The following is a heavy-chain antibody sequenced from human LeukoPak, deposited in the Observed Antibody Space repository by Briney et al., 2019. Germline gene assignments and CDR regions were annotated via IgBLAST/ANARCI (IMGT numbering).Heavy chain of an antibody. J-gene: IGHJ4*02. CDR2: IYYSGST. CDR1: GGSISSYY. D-gene: IGHD6-13*01. Sequence: PSETLSLTCTVSGGSISSYYWSWIRQPPGKGLEWIGYIYYSGSTNYNPSLKSRVTISVDTSKNQFSLKLSSVTAADTAVYYCARAEGIAAAGLDYWGQGTLVTASS. CDR3: ARAEGIAAAGLDY. V-gene: IGHV4-59*01.